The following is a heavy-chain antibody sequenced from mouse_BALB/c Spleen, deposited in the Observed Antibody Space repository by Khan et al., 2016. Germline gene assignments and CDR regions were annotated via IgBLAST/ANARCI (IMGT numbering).Heavy chain of an antibody. CDR3: ANSNGWYCGV. V-gene: IGHV1S29*02. D-gene: IGHD2-5*01. CDR1: GYTFTDYN. Sequence: VRLQQSGPELVKPGASVKISCKASGYTFTDYNMHWVKQSHGKSLEWIGYIYPYNGGTGYNQKFKSKATLTVDNSSSTAYMELRSLTSEDSAVFYCANSNGWYCGVWGAGTTVTVSS. J-gene: IGHJ1*01. CDR2: IYPYNGGT.